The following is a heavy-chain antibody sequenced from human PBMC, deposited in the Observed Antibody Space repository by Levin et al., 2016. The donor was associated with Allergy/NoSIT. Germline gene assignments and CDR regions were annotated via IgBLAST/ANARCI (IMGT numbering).Heavy chain of an antibody. CDR1: GFTFSSYS. D-gene: IGHD6-13*01. Sequence: GGSLRLSCAASGFTFSSYSMNWVRQAPGKGLEWVSSISSSSSYIYYADSVKGRFTISRDNAKNSLYLQMNSLRAEDTAVYYCARDPPVAAGPPLAPIGVETYYYYGMDVWGQGTTVTVSS. CDR2: ISSSSSYI. V-gene: IGHV3-21*01. CDR3: ARDPPVAAGPPLAPIGVETYYYYGMDV. J-gene: IGHJ6*02.